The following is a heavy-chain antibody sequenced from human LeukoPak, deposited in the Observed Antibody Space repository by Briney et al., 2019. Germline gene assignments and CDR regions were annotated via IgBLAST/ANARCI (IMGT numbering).Heavy chain of an antibody. CDR2: INSDGRNT. CDR1: GFTFSTYW. Sequence: GGSLRLSCAASGFTFSTYWMHWVRQAPGKGLVWVSHINSDGRNTTYADSVTGRFTISRDNAKNTLYLQMNSLRAEDTAVYYCARVLAQQQGYWGQGTMVTVSS. J-gene: IGHJ4*02. CDR3: ARVLAQQQGY. V-gene: IGHV3-74*01. D-gene: IGHD6-13*01.